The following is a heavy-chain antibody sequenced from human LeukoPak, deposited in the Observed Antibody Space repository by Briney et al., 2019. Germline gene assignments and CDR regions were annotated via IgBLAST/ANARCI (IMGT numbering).Heavy chain of an antibody. CDR1: GYTFTSYG. CDR3: ARDVITIFGVGLDYYYYGMDV. D-gene: IGHD3-3*01. V-gene: IGHV1-18*01. CDR2: ISAYNGNT. J-gene: IGHJ6*02. Sequence: ASVKVSCKASGYTFTSYGISWVRQAPGQGLEWMGWISAYNGNTNYAQELQGRVTMTTDTSTSTAYMELRSLRSDDTAVYYCARDVITIFGVGLDYYYYGMDVWGQGTTVTVSS.